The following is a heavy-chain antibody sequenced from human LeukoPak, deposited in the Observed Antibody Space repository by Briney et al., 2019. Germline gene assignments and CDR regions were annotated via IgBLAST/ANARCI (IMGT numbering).Heavy chain of an antibody. D-gene: IGHD4-17*01. CDR2: ISYDGSSE. V-gene: IGHV3-30*18. CDR1: GFTFSKFG. Sequence: PGGSLRLSCAASGFTFSKFGMHWVRQAPGKGLEWVAVISYDGSSEYYRDSVKGRFTISRDNSKNTLYLQMNSLRVEDTAVYYCANLYGDYPDYWGQGTLVTVSS. CDR3: ANLYGDYPDY. J-gene: IGHJ4*02.